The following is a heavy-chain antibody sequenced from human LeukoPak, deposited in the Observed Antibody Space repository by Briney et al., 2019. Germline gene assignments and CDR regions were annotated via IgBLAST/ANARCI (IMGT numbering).Heavy chain of an antibody. D-gene: IGHD3-10*01. J-gene: IGHJ5*02. Sequence: SETLSLTCAVYGGSFSGYYWTWIRQPPGKGLEWIGEINHSGSTNYNPSLKSRVTMSVDTSMNQFSLRLNSVTAADTAVYYCARAYGSGSYHSNWFEPWGQGTLVIVSS. CDR1: GGSFSGYY. V-gene: IGHV4-34*01. CDR3: ARAYGSGSYHSNWFEP. CDR2: INHSGST.